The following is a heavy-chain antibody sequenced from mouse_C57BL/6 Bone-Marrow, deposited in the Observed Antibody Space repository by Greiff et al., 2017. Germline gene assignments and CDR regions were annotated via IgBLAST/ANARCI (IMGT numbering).Heavy chain of an antibody. V-gene: IGHV1-55*01. D-gene: IGHD2-1*01. J-gene: IGHJ2*01. CDR1: GYTFTSYW. CDR2: IYPGSGST. CDR3: AGYYGNYVEFNY. Sequence: QVQLQQPGAELVKPGASVKMSCKASGYTFTSYWITWVKQRPGQGLEWIGDIYPGSGSTNYNEKFKSKATLTVDTSSSTAYMQLSSLTSEDSAVYYCAGYYGNYVEFNYWGQGTTLTVSS.